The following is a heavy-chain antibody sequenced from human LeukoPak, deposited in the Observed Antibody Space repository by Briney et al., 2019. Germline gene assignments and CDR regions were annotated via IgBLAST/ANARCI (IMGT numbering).Heavy chain of an antibody. D-gene: IGHD3-22*01. Sequence: ASVKVSCKASGYTFTGYYVHWVRQAPGQGLEWMGWINPNSGGTNYAQKFQGRVTMTRDTSISTAYMELSRLRSDDTAVYYCARNFYLDSSGYYHYWGQGTLVTVSS. V-gene: IGHV1-2*02. CDR1: GYTFTGYY. J-gene: IGHJ4*02. CDR2: INPNSGGT. CDR3: ARNFYLDSSGYYHY.